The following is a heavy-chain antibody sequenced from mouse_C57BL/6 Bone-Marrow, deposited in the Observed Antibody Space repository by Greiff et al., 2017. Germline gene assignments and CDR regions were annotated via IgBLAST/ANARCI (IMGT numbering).Heavy chain of an antibody. J-gene: IGHJ3*01. Sequence: VQLQQSGPELVKPGASVKISCKASGYAFSSSWMNWVKQRPGKGLEWIGRIYPGDGDTNYNGKFKGKATLTADKSSSTAYMQLSSLTSEDSAVYCCAIDSSGYPFAYWGQGTLVTVSA. D-gene: IGHD3-2*02. CDR1: GYAFSSSW. CDR2: IYPGDGDT. CDR3: AIDSSGYPFAY. V-gene: IGHV1-82*01.